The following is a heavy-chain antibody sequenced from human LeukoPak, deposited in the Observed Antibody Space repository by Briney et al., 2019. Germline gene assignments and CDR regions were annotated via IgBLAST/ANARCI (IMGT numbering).Heavy chain of an antibody. CDR1: GDSISSSDYY. J-gene: IGHJ4*02. Sequence: SETLSLTCTVSGDSISSSDYYWSWLRQPPGKELEWLASINYGGTTYYNPSLKSRVNISEKTSKNQFSLRLSSVTAADTAVYLCARYVVYGSGKYYFDYWGQGSLVTVSS. D-gene: IGHD3-10*01. CDR2: INYGGTT. V-gene: IGHV4-39*01. CDR3: ARYVVYGSGKYYFDY.